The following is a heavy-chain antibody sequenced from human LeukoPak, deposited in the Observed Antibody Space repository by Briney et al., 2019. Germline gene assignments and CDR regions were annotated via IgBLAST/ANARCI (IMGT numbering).Heavy chain of an antibody. V-gene: IGHV3-48*03. CDR2: ISSSGSTI. D-gene: IGHD1-20*01. CDR1: GFTFSSYE. Sequence: PGGSLRLSCAASGFTFSSYEMNWVRQAPGKGLEWVSYISSSGSTIYYADSVKGRFTISRDNSKNTLYLQMNSLRAEDTAVYYCARDPQPVYNWNDPYNWFDPWGQGTLVTVSS. CDR3: ARDPQPVYNWNDPYNWFDP. J-gene: IGHJ5*02.